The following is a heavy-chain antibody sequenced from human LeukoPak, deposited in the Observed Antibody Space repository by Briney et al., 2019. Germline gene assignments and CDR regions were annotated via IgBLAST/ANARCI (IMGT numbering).Heavy chain of an antibody. CDR1: GFTFSSYA. Sequence: GGSLRLSCAASGFTFSSYAMSWVRQAPGKGLEWVSSISTSSSYIYYADSVKGRFTISRDNAKNSLYLQMNSLRAEDTAVYYCAREITPGGSYNWFDPWGQGTLVTVSS. CDR3: AREITPGGSYNWFDP. CDR2: ISTSSSYI. J-gene: IGHJ5*02. D-gene: IGHD3-16*01. V-gene: IGHV3-21*01.